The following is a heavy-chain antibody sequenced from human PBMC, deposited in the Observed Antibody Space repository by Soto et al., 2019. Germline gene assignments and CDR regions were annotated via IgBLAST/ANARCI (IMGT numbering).Heavy chain of an antibody. Sequence: NWVRQAPGKGLEWVSYISSSGTTIYYADSVKGRFTLSRDNAKNSLYLQMNSLRAEDTAVYYCARVPDYGGHAYWGQGTLVTVTS. D-gene: IGHD4-17*01. J-gene: IGHJ4*02. V-gene: IGHV3-48*03. CDR3: ARVPDYGGHAY. CDR2: ISSSGTTI.